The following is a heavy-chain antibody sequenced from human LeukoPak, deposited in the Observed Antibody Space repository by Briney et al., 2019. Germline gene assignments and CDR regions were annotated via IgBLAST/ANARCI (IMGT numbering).Heavy chain of an antibody. CDR2: IWYDGSNK. CDR3: ARDKGPTYSSSWYFAFDI. D-gene: IGHD6-13*01. V-gene: IGHV3-33*01. J-gene: IGHJ3*02. Sequence: GRSLRLSCAASGFNFSSYAMHWVRQSPGKGLEWVAVIWYDGSNKHYADSVKGRFTISRDNSRNTLYLQMNSLTAEDTAVYYCARDKGPTYSSSWYFAFDIWGQGTMVTVSS. CDR1: GFNFSSYA.